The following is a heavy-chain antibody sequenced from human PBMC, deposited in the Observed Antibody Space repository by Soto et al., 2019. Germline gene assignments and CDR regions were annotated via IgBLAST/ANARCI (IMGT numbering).Heavy chain of an antibody. V-gene: IGHV4-39*01. J-gene: IGHJ6*02. Sequence: SETLSLTCTVSGGSISSSSYYWGWIRQPPGKGLEWIGSIYYSGCTYYNPSLKSRVTISVDTSKNQFSLKLSSVTAADTAVYYCACIFSGGYGYGFYYYGMDVWGQGTTVT. CDR2: IYYSGCT. D-gene: IGHD5-18*01. CDR1: GGSISSSSYY. CDR3: ACIFSGGYGYGFYYYGMDV.